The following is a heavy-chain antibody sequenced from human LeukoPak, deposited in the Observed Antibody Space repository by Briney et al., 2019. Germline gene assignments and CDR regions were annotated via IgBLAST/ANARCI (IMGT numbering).Heavy chain of an antibody. V-gene: IGHV1-24*01. Sequence: ASVKVSCKVSGYTLTELSIHWVRQAPGKGLEWMGGFDPEDGETIYAQRFQGRVTMTEDTSTDTAYMELSSLRSEDAAVYYCAPVSYYYDSSGYQGYFQHWGQGTLVTVSS. CDR3: APVSYYYDSSGYQGYFQH. CDR2: FDPEDGET. J-gene: IGHJ1*01. D-gene: IGHD3-22*01. CDR1: GYTLTELS.